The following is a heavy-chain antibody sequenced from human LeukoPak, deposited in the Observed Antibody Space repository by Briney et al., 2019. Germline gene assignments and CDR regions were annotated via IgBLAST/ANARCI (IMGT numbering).Heavy chain of an antibody. V-gene: IGHV1-8*01. CDR2: MNPNSGNT. D-gene: IGHD3-3*01. CDR1: GYTFTSYD. J-gene: IGHJ4*02. Sequence: ASVKVSCKASGYTFTSYDINWVRQATGQGLEWMGWMNPNSGNTGYAQKFQGRVTMTRNTSISTAYMELSSLRSEDTAVYYCARSDITIFGVVTIRTGVDYWGQGTLGTVSS. CDR3: ARSDITIFGVVTIRTGVDY.